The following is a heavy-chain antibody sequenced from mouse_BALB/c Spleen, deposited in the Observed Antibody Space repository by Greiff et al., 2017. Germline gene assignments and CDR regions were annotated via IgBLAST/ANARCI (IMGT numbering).Heavy chain of an antibody. CDR3: AREGVYYAMDY. V-gene: IGHV5-6*01. CDR2: ISSGGSYT. Sequence: EVQLQESGGDLVKPGGSLKLSCAASGFTFSSYGMSWVRQTPDKRLEWVATISSGGSYTYYPDSVKGRFTISRDNAKNTLYLQMSSLKSEDTAMYYGAREGVYYAMDYWGQGTSVTVSS. CDR1: GFTFSSYG. J-gene: IGHJ4*01.